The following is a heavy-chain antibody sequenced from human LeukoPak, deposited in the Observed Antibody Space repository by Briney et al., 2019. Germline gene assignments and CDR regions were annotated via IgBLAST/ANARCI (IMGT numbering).Heavy chain of an antibody. CDR3: AKDRAPGIAGYYFDY. CDR1: GFTVSSNY. V-gene: IGHV3-53*01. Sequence: GGSLRLSCAASGFTVSSNYMSWVRQAPGKGLEWVSVIYSGGSTYYADSVKGRFTISRDNSKNTLYLQMNSLRAEDTAVYYCAKDRAPGIAGYYFDYWGQGTLVTVSS. J-gene: IGHJ4*02. D-gene: IGHD6-13*01. CDR2: IYSGGST.